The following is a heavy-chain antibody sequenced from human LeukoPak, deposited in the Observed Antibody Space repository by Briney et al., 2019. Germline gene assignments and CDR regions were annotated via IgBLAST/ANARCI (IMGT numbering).Heavy chain of an antibody. D-gene: IGHD3-10*01. CDR3: ARGNMVRGVNYFDY. J-gene: IGHJ4*02. V-gene: IGHV3-23*01. Sequence: GGSLRLSCTVSGFTFSSYGMSWVRQAPGKGLEWVSAISGSGGSTYYADSVKGRFTISRDNSKNTLYLQMNSLRAEDTAVYYCARGNMVRGVNYFDYWGQGTPVTVSS. CDR2: ISGSGGST. CDR1: GFTFSSYG.